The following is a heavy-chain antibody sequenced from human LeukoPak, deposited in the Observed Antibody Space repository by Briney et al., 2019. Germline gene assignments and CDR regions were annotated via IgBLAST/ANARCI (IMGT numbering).Heavy chain of an antibody. Sequence: PSETRSLTCTVSGGSIVSYYWSWIRQPPGKGLEWIGYIYYTGSTNYNPSLKSRVTISVDTSKNQLSLKLSSVTAADTAVYYCARYLAAGYFDVWGRGTLVTVSS. V-gene: IGHV4-59*08. CDR1: GGSIVSYY. CDR2: IYYTGST. J-gene: IGHJ2*01. D-gene: IGHD6-25*01. CDR3: ARYLAAGYFDV.